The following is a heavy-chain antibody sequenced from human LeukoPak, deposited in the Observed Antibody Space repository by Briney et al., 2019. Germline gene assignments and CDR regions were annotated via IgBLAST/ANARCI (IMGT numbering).Heavy chain of an antibody. CDR3: AKDLADDSSGYYYSGGWYFDY. CDR2: ISGSGGST. Sequence: GGFLRLSCAASGFTFSSYAMSWVRQAPGKGLEWVSAISGSGGSTYYADSVKGRFTISRDNSKNTLYLQMNSLRAEDTAVYYCAKDLADDSSGYYYSGGWYFDYWGQGTLVTVSS. J-gene: IGHJ4*02. V-gene: IGHV3-23*01. D-gene: IGHD3-22*01. CDR1: GFTFSSYA.